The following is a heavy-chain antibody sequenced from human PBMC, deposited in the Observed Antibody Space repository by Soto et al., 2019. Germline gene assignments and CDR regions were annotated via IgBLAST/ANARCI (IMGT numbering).Heavy chain of an antibody. V-gene: IGHV4-39*01. Sequence: SETLSLTCTVSGGSISSSSYYWGWIRQPPGKGLEWIGSIYYSGSTYYNPSLKSRVTISVDTSKNQFSLKLSSVTAADTAVYYCARQSGSQSPGGNLGYWGQGTLVTVSS. CDR3: ARQSGSQSPGGNLGY. D-gene: IGHD2-15*01. J-gene: IGHJ4*02. CDR2: IYYSGST. CDR1: GGSISSSSYY.